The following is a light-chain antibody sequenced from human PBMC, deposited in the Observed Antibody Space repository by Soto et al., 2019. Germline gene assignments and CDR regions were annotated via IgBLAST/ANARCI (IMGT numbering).Light chain of an antibody. Sequence: EIVLTQSPATLSLSPRERANLSCRASQSVTSTYVAWYQQKPSQPPRLLIYGASKRATGIPDRFSGSGSATDFTLTISRLEPEDFAVYFCQQSGTSPWTFGQGTKVDI. CDR2: GAS. V-gene: IGKV3-20*01. J-gene: IGKJ1*01. CDR1: QSVTSTY. CDR3: QQSGTSPWT.